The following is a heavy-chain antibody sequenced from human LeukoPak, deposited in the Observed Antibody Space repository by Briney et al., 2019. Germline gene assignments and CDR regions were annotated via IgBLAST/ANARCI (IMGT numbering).Heavy chain of an antibody. CDR2: IIGTGTT. Sequence: GGSLRLSCAASGFTFSSYAMSWVRQAPGKGLEWVSGIIGTGTTYYADSVKGRFTISRDISKNTLYLQMNSLGAEDTAVYYCAHGSMYQLDYWGQGTLVTVSS. CDR1: GFTFSSYA. CDR3: AHGSMYQLDY. J-gene: IGHJ4*02. D-gene: IGHD2-2*01. V-gene: IGHV3-23*01.